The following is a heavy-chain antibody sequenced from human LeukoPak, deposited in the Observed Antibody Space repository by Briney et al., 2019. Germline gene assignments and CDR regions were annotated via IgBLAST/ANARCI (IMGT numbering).Heavy chain of an antibody. CDR3: AKRTLGVVRGVIDY. J-gene: IGHJ4*02. CDR2: ITANGGTP. CDR1: GFTFSNTA. Sequence: GGSLRLACAASGFTFSNTAMSWVRLAPGKGPEWVSAITANGGTPYYADSVKGRFNISRDNSKNTLYLQMNSLRAEDTPVYYCAKRTLGVVRGVIDYWGQGTLVTVSS. V-gene: IGHV3-23*01. D-gene: IGHD3-10*01.